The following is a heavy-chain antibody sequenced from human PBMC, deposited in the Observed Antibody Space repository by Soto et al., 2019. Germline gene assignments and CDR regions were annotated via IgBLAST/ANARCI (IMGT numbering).Heavy chain of an antibody. V-gene: IGHV3-74*01. D-gene: IGHD4-17*01. CDR1: GFIFSSYW. CDR3: VRIGQDYAFGDL. CDR2: ISSDARST. J-gene: IGHJ4*02. Sequence: EAELVESGGGLVQPGGSLRLSCTASGFIFSSYWMHWVRQTPGKGLVWVSRISSDARSTIYADSVKGRFTISRDNANNMLELQMDSLRVEDTAVYFGVRIGQDYAFGDLWGQGTLVTVSS.